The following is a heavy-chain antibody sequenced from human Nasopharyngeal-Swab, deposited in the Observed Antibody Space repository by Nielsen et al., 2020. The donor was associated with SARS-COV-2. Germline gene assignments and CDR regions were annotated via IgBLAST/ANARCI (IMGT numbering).Heavy chain of an antibody. V-gene: IGHV3-66*01. D-gene: IGHD6-19*01. Sequence: GESLKIPCAASGFTVSSNYMSWVRQAPGKGLEWVSVIYSGGSTYYADSVKGRFTISRDNSKNTLYLQMNSLRAEDTAVYYCARDPSSVAGPFDYWGQGTLVTVSS. CDR1: GFTVSSNY. J-gene: IGHJ4*02. CDR2: IYSGGST. CDR3: ARDPSSVAGPFDY.